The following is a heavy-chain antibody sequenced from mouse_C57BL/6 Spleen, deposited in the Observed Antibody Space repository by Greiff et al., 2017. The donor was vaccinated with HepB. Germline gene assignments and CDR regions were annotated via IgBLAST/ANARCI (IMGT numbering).Heavy chain of an antibody. D-gene: IGHD1-1*01. J-gene: IGHJ4*01. CDR1: GFTFSSYA. Sequence: EVQLVESGGGLVKPGGSLKLSCAASGFTFSSYAMSWVRQTPEKRLEWVATISDGGSYTYYPDNVKGRFTISRDNAKNNLYLQMSHLKSEDTAMYYCSRDETVVAPYYAMDYWGQGTSVTVSS. CDR3: SRDETVVAPYYAMDY. V-gene: IGHV5-4*01. CDR2: ISDGGSYT.